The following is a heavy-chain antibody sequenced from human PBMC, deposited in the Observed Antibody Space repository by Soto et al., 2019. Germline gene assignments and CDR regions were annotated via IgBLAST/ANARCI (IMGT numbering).Heavy chain of an antibody. CDR1: GFTFSSYA. D-gene: IGHD3-10*01. J-gene: IGHJ6*02. Sequence: PWGSLRLSCAASGFTFSSYAMSWVRQAPGKGLEWVSAISGSGGSTYYADSVKGRFTISRDNSKNTLYLQMNSLRAEDTAVYYCAKFDGWFAGRRVYYYGMDVWGQGTTVTVSS. V-gene: IGHV3-23*01. CDR3: AKFDGWFAGRRVYYYGMDV. CDR2: ISGSGGST.